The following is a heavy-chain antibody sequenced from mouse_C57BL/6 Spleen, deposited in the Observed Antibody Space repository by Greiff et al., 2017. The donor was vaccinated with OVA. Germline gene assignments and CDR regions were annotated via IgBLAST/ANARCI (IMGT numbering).Heavy chain of an antibody. CDR2: IDPETGGT. D-gene: IGHD1-2*01. CDR3: IPSLRDWYFDV. CDR1: GYTFTDYE. J-gene: IGHJ1*03. V-gene: IGHV1-15*01. Sequence: VQLQQSGAELVRPGASVTLSCKASGYTFTDYEMHWVKQTPVHCLEWIGAIDPETGGTAYNQKFKGKAILTADKSSSTAYMELRSLTSEYSAVXYCIPSLRDWYFDVWCTLTTVTVSS.